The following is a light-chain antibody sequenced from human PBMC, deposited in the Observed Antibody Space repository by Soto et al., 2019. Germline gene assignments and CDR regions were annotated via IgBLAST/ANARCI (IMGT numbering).Light chain of an antibody. CDR2: DDN. V-gene: IGLV1-51*01. CDR3: GTWDESLGAGV. CDR1: GSNIGRNY. J-gene: IGLJ2*01. Sequence: QSVLMQPASLSATPGEKVTISCSGRGSNIGRNYVSWYRQFPGTAPQLLIYDDNKRHSGVPDRLSGSRYGTSASLAIAGLQPGDEADYYCGTWDESLGAGVFGGGTKLTVL.